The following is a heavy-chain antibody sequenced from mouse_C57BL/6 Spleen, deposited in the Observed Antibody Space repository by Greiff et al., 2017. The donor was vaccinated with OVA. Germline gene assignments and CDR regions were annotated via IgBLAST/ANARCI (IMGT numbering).Heavy chain of an antibody. CDR1: GFTFSDYG. J-gene: IGHJ1*03. CDR3: ARGGYDYDGYWYFDV. Sequence: DVKLVESGGGLVKPGGSLKLSCAASGFTFSDYGMHWVRQAPEKGLEWVAYISSGSSTIYYADTVKGRFTISRDNAKNTLFLQMTSLRSEDTAMYYCARGGYDYDGYWYFDVWGTGTTVTVSS. D-gene: IGHD2-4*01. CDR2: ISSGSSTI. V-gene: IGHV5-17*01.